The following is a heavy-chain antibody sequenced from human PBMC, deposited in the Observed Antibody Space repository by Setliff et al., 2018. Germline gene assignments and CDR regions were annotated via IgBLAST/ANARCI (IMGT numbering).Heavy chain of an antibody. CDR1: GYTFTTYG. CDR3: VRGQGPRTVVAIPFDH. CDR2: NSAYKGNT. Sequence: ASVKVSCKASGYTFTTYGISWVRQAPGQGLEWMGWNSAYKGNTKYAQKVQGRVTMTTDTSTSTAYMELTSLTSDDTALYYCVRGQGPRTVVAIPFDHWGQGTLVTVSS. V-gene: IGHV1-18*01. J-gene: IGHJ4*02. D-gene: IGHD3-22*01.